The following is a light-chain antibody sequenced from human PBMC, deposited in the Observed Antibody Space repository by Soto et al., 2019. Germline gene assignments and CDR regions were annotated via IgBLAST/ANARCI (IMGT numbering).Light chain of an antibody. Sequence: DIQMTQSPSSLSASVGDRITITCRSSQSISRYLNWYQQRPGTAPKVLIFGANSLQSGVPSRFSGSGSGTDFTLTISSLQPEDFATYYCQQANSFPLTFGGGTKVDIK. CDR3: QQANSFPLT. V-gene: IGKV1-39*01. CDR1: QSISRY. J-gene: IGKJ4*01. CDR2: GAN.